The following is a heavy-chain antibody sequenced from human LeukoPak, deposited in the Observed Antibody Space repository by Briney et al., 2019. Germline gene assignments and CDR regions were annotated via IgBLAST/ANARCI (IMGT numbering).Heavy chain of an antibody. CDR1: GGSFSAFY. V-gene: IGHV4-38-2*02. CDR2: VFHRGTT. J-gene: IGHJ5*02. CDR3: VRDGYYGSGSPGWFGP. Sequence: SETLSFTCAVYGGSFSAFYWGWIRVPPGKGLEWIGSVFHRGTTYYNSSLKSRVNISIDTSKNQFSLKLNSLTAEDTAMYYCVRDGYYGSGSPGWFGPWGPGTLVIVSA. D-gene: IGHD3-10*01.